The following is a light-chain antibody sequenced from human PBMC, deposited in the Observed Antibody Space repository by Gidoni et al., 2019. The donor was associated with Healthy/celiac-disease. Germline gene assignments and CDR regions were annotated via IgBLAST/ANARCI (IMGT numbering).Light chain of an antibody. CDR1: QSVSSSY. J-gene: IGKJ4*01. CDR2: GAS. V-gene: IGKV3-20*01. Sequence: EIVLTQSPGTLPLSPGERATLSCRSSQSVSSSYLAWYQQKPGQAPRLLIYGASSRAPGVPDRFSGSGSGTDFTLTISRLEPEDFGVYYCQQYGSSPISFGGGTKVEIK. CDR3: QQYGSSPIS.